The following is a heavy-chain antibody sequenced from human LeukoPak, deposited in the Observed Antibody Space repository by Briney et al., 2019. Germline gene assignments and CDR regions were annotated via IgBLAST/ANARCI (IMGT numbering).Heavy chain of an antibody. CDR3: ATFVVRGVIISAFDY. V-gene: IGHV1-24*01. D-gene: IGHD3-10*01. Sequence: GASVKVSCKVSGYTLTELSMHWVRQAPGKGLEWMGGFDPEDGETIYAQKFQGRVTMTEDTSTDTAYMELSSLRSEDTAVYYCATFVVRGVIISAFDYWGQGTLVTVSS. CDR1: GYTLTELS. CDR2: FDPEDGET. J-gene: IGHJ4*02.